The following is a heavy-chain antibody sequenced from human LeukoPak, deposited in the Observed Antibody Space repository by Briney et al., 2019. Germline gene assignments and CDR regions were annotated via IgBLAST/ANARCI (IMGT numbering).Heavy chain of an antibody. J-gene: IGHJ4*02. Sequence: GGSLRLSCAASGFTFSSYGMHWVRQAPGKGLEWVAFIRYDGSNKYYADSVKGRFTISRDNSKNTLYLQMNSLRAEDTAVYYCANHHDHGDYVPVDYWGQGTLVTVSS. V-gene: IGHV3-30*02. CDR1: GFTFSSYG. CDR2: IRYDGSNK. D-gene: IGHD4-17*01. CDR3: ANHHDHGDYVPVDY.